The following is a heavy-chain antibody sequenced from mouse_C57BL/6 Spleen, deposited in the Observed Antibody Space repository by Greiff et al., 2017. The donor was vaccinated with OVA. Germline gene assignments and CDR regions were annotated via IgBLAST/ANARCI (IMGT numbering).Heavy chain of an antibody. CDR2: IDPEDGDT. Sequence: VHVKQSGAELVRPGASVKLSCTASGFNIKDYYMHWVKQRPEQGLEWIGRIDPEDGDTEYAPKFQGKATMTADTSSNTAYLQLSSLTSEDTAVDYCTTWSTTDGYFDVWGTGTTVTVSS. V-gene: IGHV14-1*01. CDR1: GFNIKDYY. D-gene: IGHD1-1*01. CDR3: TTWSTTDGYFDV. J-gene: IGHJ1*03.